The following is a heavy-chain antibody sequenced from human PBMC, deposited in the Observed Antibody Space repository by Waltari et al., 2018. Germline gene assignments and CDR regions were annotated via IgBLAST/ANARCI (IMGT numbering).Heavy chain of an antibody. V-gene: IGHV3-30-3*01. Sequence: QVQLVESGGGVVQPGRSLRLSCAASGFTFSSYAMHWVRQAPGKGLGCVAVISYDGSNKYYADSVKGRFTISRDNSKNTLYLQMNSLRAEDTAVYYCARDRTEDGVAGDVWGQGTTVTVSS. J-gene: IGHJ6*02. CDR1: GFTFSSYA. CDR3: ARDRTEDGVAGDV. D-gene: IGHD2-15*01. CDR2: ISYDGSNK.